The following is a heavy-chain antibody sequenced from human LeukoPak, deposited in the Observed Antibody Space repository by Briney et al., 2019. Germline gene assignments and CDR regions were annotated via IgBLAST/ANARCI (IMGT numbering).Heavy chain of an antibody. CDR2: IKQDGSEK. V-gene: IGHV3-7*01. J-gene: IGHJ4*02. D-gene: IGHD2-15*01. CDR1: GFTFSSYA. Sequence: GGSLRLSCAASGFTFSSYAMHWVRQAPGKGLEWVANIKQDGSEKYYVDSVKGRFTISRDNAKNSLYLQMNSLRAEDTAVYYCARDGVVVAVFDYWGQGTLVTVSS. CDR3: ARDGVVVAVFDY.